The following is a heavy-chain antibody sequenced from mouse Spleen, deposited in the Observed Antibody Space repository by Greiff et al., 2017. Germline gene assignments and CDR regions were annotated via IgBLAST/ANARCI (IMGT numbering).Heavy chain of an antibody. D-gene: IGHD1-1*01. CDR2: ISSGGGNT. CDR3: ARSIYYYGSSSYYYAMDY. V-gene: IGHV5-9*04. CDR1: GFTFSSYA. Sequence: EVKLMESGGGLVKLGGSLKLSCAASGFTFSSYAMSWVRQTPEKRLEWVATISSGGGNTYYPDSVKGRFTISRDNAKNTLYLQMSSLKSEDTAMYYCARSIYYYGSSSYYYAMDYWGQGTSVTVSS. J-gene: IGHJ4*01.